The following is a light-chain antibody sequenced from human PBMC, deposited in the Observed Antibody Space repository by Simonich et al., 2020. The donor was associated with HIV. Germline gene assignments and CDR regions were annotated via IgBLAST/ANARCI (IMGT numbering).Light chain of an antibody. CDR1: QIVLYSSNNKNY. CDR2: WAS. Sequence: DIVMTQSPDSLAVSLGERATINCRSSQIVLYSSNNKNYLAWYQQKPGQPPKLLIYWASTRESGVPDRFSGSGSGTDFTLTISSLQAEDVAVYYCQQYYITPHTFGQGTKLEIK. V-gene: IGKV4-1*01. J-gene: IGKJ2*01. CDR3: QQYYITPHT.